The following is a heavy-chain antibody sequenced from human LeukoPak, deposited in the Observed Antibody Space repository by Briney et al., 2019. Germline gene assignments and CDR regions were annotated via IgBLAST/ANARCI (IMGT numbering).Heavy chain of an antibody. CDR1: GFTFSSYA. CDR3: ARAYRGY. Sequence: GGSLRLSCAASGFTFSSYAMEWVRQAPGKGLEWVSSITGASDYIYYADSVKGRFTISRDNAKNSLYLQMNSLRAEDTAVYYCARAYRGYWGQGTLVTVSS. J-gene: IGHJ4*02. V-gene: IGHV3-21*01. CDR2: ITGASDYI.